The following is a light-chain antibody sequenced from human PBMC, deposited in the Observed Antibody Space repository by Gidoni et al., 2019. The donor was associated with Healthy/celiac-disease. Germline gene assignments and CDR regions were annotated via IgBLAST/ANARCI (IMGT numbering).Light chain of an antibody. CDR1: QRVSSY. V-gene: IGKV3-11*01. CDR3: QQRSNWPPYT. Sequence: IVLTPSPATLSLSPGERSTRSCRASQRVSSYLAWYQQKPGHAPRLLIYDASNRATGIPARFSGSGSGTDFTLTISSLEPEDFAVYYCQQRSNWPPYTFGQXTKLEIK. CDR2: DAS. J-gene: IGKJ2*01.